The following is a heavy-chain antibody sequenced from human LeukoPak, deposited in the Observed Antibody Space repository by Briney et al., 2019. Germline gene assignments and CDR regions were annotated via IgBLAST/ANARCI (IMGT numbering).Heavy chain of an antibody. CDR3: ARVSRYYYDSSGYYNYFDY. J-gene: IGHJ4*02. CDR1: GGSISSGGYS. D-gene: IGHD3-22*01. Sequence: PSETLSLTCAVSGGSISSGGYSWSWIRQPPGKGLEWIGYIYHSGSTYYNPSLKSRVTISVDRSENQFSLKLSSVTAADTAVYYCARVSRYYYDSSGYYNYFDYWGQGTLVTVSS. CDR2: IYHSGST. V-gene: IGHV4-30-2*01.